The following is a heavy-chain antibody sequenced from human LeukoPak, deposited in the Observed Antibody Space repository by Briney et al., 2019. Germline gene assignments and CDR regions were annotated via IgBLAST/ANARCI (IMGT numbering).Heavy chain of an antibody. CDR2: IYYSGST. D-gene: IGHD4-23*01. CDR3: ARYGGNSGDAFDI. CDR1: GGSIRSYY. Sequence: PSETLSLTCTVSGGSIRSYYWSWIRQPPGKGLEWIGYIYYSGSTNYNPSLKSRVTISVDTSKNQFSLILSSVTAADTAVYYCARYGGNSGDAFDIWGQGTMVTVSS. V-gene: IGHV4-59*12. J-gene: IGHJ3*02.